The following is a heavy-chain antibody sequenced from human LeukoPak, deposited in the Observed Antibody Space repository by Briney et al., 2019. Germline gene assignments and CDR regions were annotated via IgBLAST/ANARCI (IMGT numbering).Heavy chain of an antibody. CDR2: INPNSGGT. V-gene: IGHV1-2*02. CDR3: ATDAYYYDSSGRGMDV. Sequence: ASVKVSCKASGYTFTGYYMHWVRQAPGQGLEWMGWINPNSGGTNYAQKFQGRVTMTRDTSISTAYMELSSLRSEDTAVYYCATDAYYYDSSGRGMDVWGQGTTVTVSS. CDR1: GYTFTGYY. J-gene: IGHJ6*02. D-gene: IGHD3-22*01.